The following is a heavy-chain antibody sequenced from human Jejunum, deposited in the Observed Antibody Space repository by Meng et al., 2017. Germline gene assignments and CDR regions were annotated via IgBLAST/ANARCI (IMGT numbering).Heavy chain of an antibody. Sequence: QVHLQESGPGLVKPSGTLSLPCTVSGVSTTAPFYWTWIRQAPGKGLEWIGEVWPSGATYYNPSLSSRITISIDTSNNQFSLEVAFLTAADTAVYYCARAIRERYFDSWGQGTLVTVSS. CDR3: ARAIRERYFDS. D-gene: IGHD1-14*01. J-gene: IGHJ4*02. CDR1: GVSTTAPFY. CDR2: VWPSGAT. V-gene: IGHV4-4*02.